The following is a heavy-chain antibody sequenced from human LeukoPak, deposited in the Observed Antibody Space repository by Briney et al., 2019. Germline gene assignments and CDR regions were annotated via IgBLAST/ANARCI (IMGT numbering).Heavy chain of an antibody. CDR1: GGSISSSNYY. V-gene: IGHV4-39*07. CDR2: FYYSGST. D-gene: IGHD2-8*01. J-gene: IGHJ5*02. Sequence: SETLSLTCSVSGGSISSSNYYWGWMRQPPGKGLEWIGSFYYSGSTYYNPSLKSRVSMSADTSKNQFSLKLSSVTAADTAVYYCARVGGYCTNGVCYDNWFDPWGQGTLVTVSS. CDR3: ARVGGYCTNGVCYDNWFDP.